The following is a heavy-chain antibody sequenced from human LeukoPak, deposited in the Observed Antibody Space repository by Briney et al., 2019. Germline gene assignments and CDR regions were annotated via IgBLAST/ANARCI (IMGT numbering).Heavy chain of an antibody. J-gene: IGHJ4*02. Sequence: GGSLRLSCAASGFTFSSYAMHWVRQASGKGLEWVANIKQDGSEKYYVDSVKGRFTISRDNAKNSVYLQMNSLRAEDTAVYYCARQLGGSGSYWGQGTLVTVSS. CDR3: ARQLGGSGSY. V-gene: IGHV3-7*01. CDR2: IKQDGSEK. D-gene: IGHD3-10*01. CDR1: GFTFSSYA.